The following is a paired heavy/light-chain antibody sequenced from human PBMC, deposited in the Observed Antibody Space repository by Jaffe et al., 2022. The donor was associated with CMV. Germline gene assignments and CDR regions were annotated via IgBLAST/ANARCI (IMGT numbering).Heavy chain of an antibody. J-gene: IGHJ5*02. CDR1: GDSISSHY. CDR3: TKGAGDL. Sequence: QVQLQESGPGLVKPLETLSLTCTVSGDSISSHYWSWIRQPAGKGLEWIGRMYSSGGTNYNPSLKSRVSMSLDTSKNQFSLKLTSVTAADTAVYFCTKGAGDLWGQGTLVTVSS. V-gene: IGHV4-4*07. CDR2: MYSSGGT. D-gene: IGHD3-10*01.
Light chain of an antibody. CDR2: TNN. J-gene: IGLJ2*01. Sequence: QSVLTQPPSASGTPGQRVIISCSGSSSNIGSNPVNWYQQLPGTAPRLLIYTNNQRPSGVPDRFSGSKSGTSASLAISGLQSEDETDYYCAAWDGSLSGVVFGGGTTLTVL. CDR3: AAWDGSLSGVV. CDR1: SSNIGSNP. V-gene: IGLV1-44*01.